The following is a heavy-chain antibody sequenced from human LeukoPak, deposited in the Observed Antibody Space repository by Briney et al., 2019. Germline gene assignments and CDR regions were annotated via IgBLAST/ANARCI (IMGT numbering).Heavy chain of an antibody. CDR2: IYTSGSI. CDR1: GGSTSSYY. Sequence: SETLSLTCTVSGGSTSSYYWSWIRQPAGKGLEWIGRIYTSGSISYNPSLKSRVTISVDTSKNQFSLKLSSVTAADTAVYYCAREYGSGSYHTRWGQGTLVTVSS. J-gene: IGHJ4*02. D-gene: IGHD3-10*01. CDR3: AREYGSGSYHTR. V-gene: IGHV4-4*07.